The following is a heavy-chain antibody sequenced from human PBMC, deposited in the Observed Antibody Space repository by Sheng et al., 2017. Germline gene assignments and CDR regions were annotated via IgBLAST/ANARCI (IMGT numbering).Heavy chain of an antibody. CDR2: MNPNSGNT. J-gene: IGHJ4*02. CDR3: ARRMGSGGTTLLY. D-gene: IGHD6-13*01. V-gene: IGHV1-8*01. CDR1: GYTFTSYD. Sequence: QVQLVQSGAEVKKPGASVKVSCKASGYTFTSYDINWVRQATGQGLEWMGWMNPNSGNTAYAEDFQGRITMTRNTSMTTAYMELSSLRSEDTAVYYCARRMGSGGTTLLYWGQGTLVTVSS.